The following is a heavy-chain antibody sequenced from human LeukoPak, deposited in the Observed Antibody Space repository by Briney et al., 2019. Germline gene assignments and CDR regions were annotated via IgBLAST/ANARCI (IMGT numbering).Heavy chain of an antibody. V-gene: IGHV4-4*02. J-gene: IGHJ3*02. CDR1: GGSISSSNW. CDR2: IYHSGST. D-gene: IGHD3-22*01. CDR3: ARVTYYDSSGYTDAFDI. Sequence: SETLSLTCAVSGGSISSSNWWSWVRQPPGKGLEWIGEIYHSGSTNYNPSLKSRATISVDKSKNQFSLKLSSVTAADTAVYYCARVTYYDSSGYTDAFDIWGQGTMVTVSS.